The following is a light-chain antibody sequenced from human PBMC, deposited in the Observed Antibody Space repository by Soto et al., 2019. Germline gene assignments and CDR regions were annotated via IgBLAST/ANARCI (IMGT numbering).Light chain of an antibody. Sequence: QSVLTQPPSASGTPGQRVTISCSGSSSNIGSYYVYWYQQLPGTAPKLLISRNDQRPSGVPDRFSGSKSGTSASLAISGLRSEDEADYYCAAWDDSLRVVFGGGTKLT. J-gene: IGLJ2*01. CDR2: RND. V-gene: IGLV1-47*01. CDR3: AAWDDSLRVV. CDR1: SSNIGSYY.